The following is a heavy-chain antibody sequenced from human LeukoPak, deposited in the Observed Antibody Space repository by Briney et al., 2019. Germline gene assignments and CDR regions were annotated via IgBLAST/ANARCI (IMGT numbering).Heavy chain of an antibody. J-gene: IGHJ4*02. CDR3: ARGGRDYGDFLAGH. CDR1: GYTFISCF. D-gene: IGHD4-17*01. CDR2: INPSGGRT. Sequence: ASVKVSCKASGYTFISCFMNWVRQAPGQGLEWMGIINPSGGRTNYAQKFEGRVIVTRDTSTSRVYMELYSLRSEDTAVYYCARGGRDYGDFLAGHWGQGTLVTVSS. V-gene: IGHV1-46*01.